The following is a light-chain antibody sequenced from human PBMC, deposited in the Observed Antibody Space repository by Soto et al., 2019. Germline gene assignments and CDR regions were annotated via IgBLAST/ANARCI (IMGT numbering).Light chain of an antibody. CDR3: HQRQYWPPIT. J-gene: IGKJ5*01. CDR2: GAS. CDR1: QSVSSNY. V-gene: IGKV3-11*01. Sequence: EIAMTQSPPTLSLSPGERATISCMASQSVSSNYLAWYQQKPGQAPRLLIYGASNRATGIPARFSGSGSGTDFTLTISSLEPEDFAVYYCHQRQYWPPITFGQGTRLEIK.